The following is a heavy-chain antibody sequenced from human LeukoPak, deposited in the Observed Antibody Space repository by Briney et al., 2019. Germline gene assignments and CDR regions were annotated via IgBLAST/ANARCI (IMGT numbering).Heavy chain of an antibody. Sequence: AGGSLRLSCAASGFTFSSYDMHWVRQATGKGLEWVSAIGTAGDTYYPGSVKGRFTISRGNAKNSLYLQMNSLRAGDTAVYYCARGSVGSSWTPFDYWGQGTLVTVSS. CDR2: IGTAGDT. CDR3: ARGSVGSSWTPFDY. CDR1: GFTFSSYD. V-gene: IGHV3-13*01. J-gene: IGHJ4*02. D-gene: IGHD6-13*01.